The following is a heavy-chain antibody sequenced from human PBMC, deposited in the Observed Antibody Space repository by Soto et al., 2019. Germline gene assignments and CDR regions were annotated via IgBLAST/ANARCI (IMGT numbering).Heavy chain of an antibody. CDR2: ISYDGSNK. J-gene: IGHJ2*01. CDR3: ARAHGDYVWYFDL. Sequence: LRLSCAASGFTFSSYAMHWVRQAPGKGLEWVAVISYDGSNKYYADSVKGRFTISRDNSKNTLYLQMNSLRAEDTAVYYCARAHGDYVWYFDLWGRGTLVTVSS. D-gene: IGHD4-17*01. V-gene: IGHV3-30-3*01. CDR1: GFTFSSYA.